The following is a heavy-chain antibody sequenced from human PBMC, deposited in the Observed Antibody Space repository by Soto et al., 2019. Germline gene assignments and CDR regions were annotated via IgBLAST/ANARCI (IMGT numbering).Heavy chain of an antibody. CDR2: ISGSGGST. Sequence: PGGSLRLSCAASGFTFSSYAMSWVRQAPGKGLEWVSAISGSGGSTYYADSVKGRFTISRDNSKNTLYLQMNSLRAEDTAVYYCAKKGGDQLPKYSSGWYRTWFDPWGQGTLVTVSS. D-gene: IGHD6-19*01. CDR3: AKKGGDQLPKYSSGWYRTWFDP. CDR1: GFTFSSYA. J-gene: IGHJ5*02. V-gene: IGHV3-23*01.